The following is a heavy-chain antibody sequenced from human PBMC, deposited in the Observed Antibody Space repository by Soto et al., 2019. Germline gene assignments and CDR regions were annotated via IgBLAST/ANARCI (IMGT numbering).Heavy chain of an antibody. J-gene: IGHJ6*02. V-gene: IGHV1-18*01. CDR1: GYTFTSYG. CDR3: ARALGTDKKSYYYYGMYV. CDR2: ISAYNGNT. D-gene: IGHD7-27*01. Sequence: QVQLVQSGAEVKKPGASVKVSCKASGYTFTSYGISWVRQAPGQGLEWMGWISAYNGNTNYAQKLQGRVTMTTDTSTSTADMELRSLRSDDTAVYYCARALGTDKKSYYYYGMYVWGQGTTVTVSS.